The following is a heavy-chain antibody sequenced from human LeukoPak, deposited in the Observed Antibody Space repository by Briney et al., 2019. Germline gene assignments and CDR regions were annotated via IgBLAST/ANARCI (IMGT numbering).Heavy chain of an antibody. J-gene: IGHJ4*02. CDR3: ARHVGHTALDY. D-gene: IGHD5-18*01. Sequence: SETLSLTCTVSGGSISNYYWSWIRQPPGKGLEWIGYIYYSGSTYYNPSLKSRVTISVDTSNNQFSLRLSSLTAADTAVYYCARHVGHTALDYWGQGTQVTVSS. CDR2: IYYSGST. CDR1: GGSISNYY. V-gene: IGHV4-59*08.